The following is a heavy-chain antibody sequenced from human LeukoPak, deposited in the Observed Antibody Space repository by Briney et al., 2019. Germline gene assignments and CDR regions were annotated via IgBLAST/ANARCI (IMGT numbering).Heavy chain of an antibody. J-gene: IGHJ6*03. CDR1: GGSISSSSYY. CDR3: ARGRGYSYGYQYYYYYMDV. CDR2: IYYSGST. D-gene: IGHD5-18*01. V-gene: IGHV4-39*07. Sequence: SETLSLTCTVSGGSISSSSYYWGWIRQPPGKGLEWIGSIYYSGSTYYNPSLKSRVTISVDTSKNQFSLKLSSVTAADTAVYYCARGRGYSYGYQYYYYYMDVWGKGTTVTVSS.